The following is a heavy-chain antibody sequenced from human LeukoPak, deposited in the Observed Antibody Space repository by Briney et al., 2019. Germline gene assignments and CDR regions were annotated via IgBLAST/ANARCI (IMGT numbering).Heavy chain of an antibody. Sequence: QPGGSLRLSCAASGFTVSNYAMSCVRQAPGKGLQWVSGFSGSGGRTYYADSVKDRFTISRDNSKNTLYLQMNSLRAEDTAVYYCAKVPGYSSSWYRGDFDYWGQGTLVTVSS. D-gene: IGHD6-13*01. V-gene: IGHV3-23*01. CDR2: FSGSGGRT. CDR1: GFTVSNYA. J-gene: IGHJ4*02. CDR3: AKVPGYSSSWYRGDFDY.